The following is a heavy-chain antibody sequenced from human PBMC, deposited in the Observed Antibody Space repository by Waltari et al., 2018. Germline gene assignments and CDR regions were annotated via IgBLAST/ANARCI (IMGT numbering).Heavy chain of an antibody. CDR3: ARFEGAPYFFEF. CDR1: WLALKTYT. D-gene: IGHD3-3*01. V-gene: IGHV3-21*01. CDR2: ISPSSGTI. J-gene: IGHJ4*02. Sequence: EVLFVESGGGLVKPGGSPRPPRAAFWLALKTYTMNWVRQAPGKGLEWVASISPSSGTIYYADSVQGRFTISRDNAGNSVYLQMNSLRAEDSAVYYCARFEGAPYFFEFWGQGTLVSVSS.